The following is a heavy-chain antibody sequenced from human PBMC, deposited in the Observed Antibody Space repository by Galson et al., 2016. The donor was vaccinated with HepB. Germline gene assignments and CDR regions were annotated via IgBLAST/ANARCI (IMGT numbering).Heavy chain of an antibody. V-gene: IGHV3-73*01. CDR1: GLTFSGSA. CDR2: IRSKANNYAT. CDR3: TRHLDPGYSSSWYFWFDP. J-gene: IGHJ5*02. D-gene: IGHD6-13*01. Sequence: SLRLSCAVSGLTFSGSAMHWVRQASGNGLEWVGHIRSKANNYATAYAASVKGRFTISRDDSKNTAYLQMNSLKTEDTAVYYCTRHLDPGYSSSWYFWFDPWGQGTLVTVSS.